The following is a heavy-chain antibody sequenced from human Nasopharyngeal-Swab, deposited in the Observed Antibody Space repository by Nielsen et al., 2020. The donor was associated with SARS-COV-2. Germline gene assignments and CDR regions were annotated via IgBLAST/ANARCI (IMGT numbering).Heavy chain of an antibody. D-gene: IGHD3-10*01. CDR2: INFDGNDA. V-gene: IGHV3-74*01. CDR3: ARDVGGATDF. CDR1: GFMFSSFY. J-gene: IGHJ4*02. Sequence: GESLKISCTASGFMFSSFYMEWVRQAPGKGLVRVSRINFDGNDAQYADSVKGRFTISRDNARNTLYLQLNSLRGEDTALYFCARDVGGATDFRGQGTLVTVSS.